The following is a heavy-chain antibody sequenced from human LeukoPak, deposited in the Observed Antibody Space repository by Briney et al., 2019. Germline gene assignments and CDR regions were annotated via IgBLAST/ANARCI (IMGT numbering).Heavy chain of an antibody. J-gene: IGHJ4*02. D-gene: IGHD5-18*01. CDR2: IYYSGST. Sequence: PSETLSLTCTVSGGSLSSYYWSWIRQPPGKGLEWIGYIYYSGSTNYNPSLKSRVTISVDTSKNQFSLKLSSVTAADTAVYYCARLERGYSYRYPTYYFDYWGQGTLVTVSS. CDR3: ARLERGYSYRYPTYYFDY. CDR1: GGSLSSYY. V-gene: IGHV4-59*01.